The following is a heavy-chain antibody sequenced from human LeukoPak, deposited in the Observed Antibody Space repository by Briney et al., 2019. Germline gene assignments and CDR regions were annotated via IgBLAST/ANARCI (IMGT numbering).Heavy chain of an antibody. CDR2: ISYDGSNK. J-gene: IGHJ4*02. V-gene: IGHV3-30-3*01. Sequence: PGGSLRLSCAASGFTFSSYAMHWVRQAPGKGLEWVAVISYDGSNKYYADSVKGRFTISRDNSKNTLYLQMNSLRAEDTAVYYCAGGTGLHWGQGTLVTVSS. CDR3: AGGTGLH. CDR1: GFTFSSYA. D-gene: IGHD1-1*01.